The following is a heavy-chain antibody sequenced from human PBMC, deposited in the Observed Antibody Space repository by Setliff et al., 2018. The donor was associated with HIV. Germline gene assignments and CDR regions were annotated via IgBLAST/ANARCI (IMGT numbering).Heavy chain of an antibody. J-gene: IGHJ4*02. V-gene: IGHV4-39*01. CDR3: ARHSGSYYFDH. Sequence: SETLSLTCTVSGGSISSSSHYWGWIRQPPGKGLEWIGCSYYSGSTYCNPSLKSRVTISVDTLNKQFSLELTSMTASDTATYYCARHSGSYYFDHWGQGMQVTVSS. CDR2: SYYSGST. CDR1: GGSISSSSHY. D-gene: IGHD1-26*01.